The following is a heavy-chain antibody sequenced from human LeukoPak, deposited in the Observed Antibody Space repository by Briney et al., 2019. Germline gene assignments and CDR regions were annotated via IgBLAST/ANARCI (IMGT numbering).Heavy chain of an antibody. D-gene: IGHD3-16*01. Sequence: VASVKVSCKASGFTFTSSAVQWVRQARGQRLEWIGWIVVGSGNTNYAQKFQERVTITRDMSTSTAYMELSSLRSEDTAVYYCARDYGGYNWFDPWGQETLVTVSS. J-gene: IGHJ5*02. V-gene: IGHV1-58*01. CDR2: IVVGSGNT. CDR1: GFTFTSSA. CDR3: ARDYGGYNWFDP.